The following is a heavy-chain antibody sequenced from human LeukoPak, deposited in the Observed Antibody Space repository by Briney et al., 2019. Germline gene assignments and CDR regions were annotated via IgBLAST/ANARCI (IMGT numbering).Heavy chain of an antibody. V-gene: IGHV3-23*01. CDR1: GFTFSTFA. Sequence: GESLRLSCAASGFTFSTFAMIWVRQPPGKGLEWVSSIFPSGGEIHYADSVRGRFTISRDNSKSTLSLQMNSLRAEDTAVYYCAKDLAKTTGYAEYFQHWGQGTLVTVSS. D-gene: IGHD4-17*01. CDR2: IFPSGGEI. J-gene: IGHJ1*01. CDR3: AKDLAKTTGYAEYFQH.